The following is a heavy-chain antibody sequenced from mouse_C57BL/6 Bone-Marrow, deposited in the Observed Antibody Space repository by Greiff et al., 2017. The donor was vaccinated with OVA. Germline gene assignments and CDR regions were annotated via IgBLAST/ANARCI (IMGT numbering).Heavy chain of an antibody. CDR3: ASPLYLFAY. V-gene: IGHV2-2*01. Sequence: QVQLQQSGPGLVQPSQSLSITCPVSGFSLTSYGVHWVRPSPGKGLEWLGVIWSGGSTDYNAAFISRLSISKDNSKSQVFFKMNSLQADDTAIYYCASPLYLFAYWGQGTLVTVSA. CDR1: GFSLTSYG. CDR2: IWSGGST. J-gene: IGHJ3*01. D-gene: IGHD5-5*01.